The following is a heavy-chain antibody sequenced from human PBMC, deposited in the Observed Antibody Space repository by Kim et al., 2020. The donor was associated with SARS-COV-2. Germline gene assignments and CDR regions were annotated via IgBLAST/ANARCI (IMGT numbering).Heavy chain of an antibody. CDR1: GYTFTGYY. V-gene: IGHV1-2*02. D-gene: IGHD3-22*01. Sequence: ASVKVSCKASGYTFTGYYMHWVRQAPGQGLEWMGWINPNSGGTNYAQKFQGRVTMTRDTSISTAYMELSRLRSDDTAVYYCASYWGLYYYDSSAGDAFDIWGQGTMVTVSS. CDR2: INPNSGGT. J-gene: IGHJ3*02. CDR3: ASYWGLYYYDSSAGDAFDI.